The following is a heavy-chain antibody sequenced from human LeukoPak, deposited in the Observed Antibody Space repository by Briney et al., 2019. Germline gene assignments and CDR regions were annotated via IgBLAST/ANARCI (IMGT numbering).Heavy chain of an antibody. V-gene: IGHV4-4*02. CDR3: ASLPAARGAFDI. J-gene: IGHJ3*02. Sequence: SGTLSLTCAVSGGSISSRNWWTWVRQPPGKGLEWIGEISHSGSTNYNPSLESRVTMSVDTSKNQFSLKLSSVTAADTAVYYCASLPAARGAFDIWGQGTMVTVSS. CDR2: ISHSGST. CDR1: GGSISSRNW. D-gene: IGHD6-13*01.